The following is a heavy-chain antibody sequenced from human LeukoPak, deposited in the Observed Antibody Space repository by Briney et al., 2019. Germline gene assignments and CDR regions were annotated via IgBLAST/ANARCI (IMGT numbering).Heavy chain of an antibody. J-gene: IGHJ5*02. Sequence: GGSLRLSCAVSGFTFGSYAMSWVRQAPGKGLEWVSGISGSGATTNYAGSVKGRFTISRDNSNNTLYLQMNSLRDEDTAVYYCAKDRPFGGVGWFDPWGQGTLVTVSS. V-gene: IGHV3-23*01. CDR3: AKDRPFGGVGWFDP. CDR2: ISGSGATT. CDR1: GFTFGSYA. D-gene: IGHD3-16*01.